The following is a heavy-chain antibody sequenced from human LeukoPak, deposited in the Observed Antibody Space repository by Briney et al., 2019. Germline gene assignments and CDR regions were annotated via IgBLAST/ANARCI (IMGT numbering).Heavy chain of an antibody. CDR1: GFTFSTYG. Sequence: GRSLRLSCAASGFTFSTYGMHWVRQAPGKGLEWVAGIWYDGSNKYYADSVKGRFTISRDNSKNTLYLQMNSLRAEDTAVYHCASNGRSGGGGWWDYFDYWGQGTLVTVSS. CDR2: IWYDGSNK. V-gene: IGHV3-33*01. D-gene: IGHD3-3*01. CDR3: ASNGRSGGGGWWDYFDY. J-gene: IGHJ4*02.